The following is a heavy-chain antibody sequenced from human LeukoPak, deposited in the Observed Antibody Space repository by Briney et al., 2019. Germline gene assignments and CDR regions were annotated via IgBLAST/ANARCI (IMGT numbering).Heavy chain of an antibody. J-gene: IGHJ4*02. Sequence: GESLKISCKGSGYSFTSYWIGWVRQMPGKGLEWMGIIYPGDSDTRYSPSFQGQVTISADKFISTAYLQWSSLKASDTAMYYCARNIHCSSTSCPIDYWGQGTLVTVSS. CDR2: IYPGDSDT. CDR3: ARNIHCSSTSCPIDY. D-gene: IGHD2-2*01. CDR1: GYSFTSYW. V-gene: IGHV5-51*01.